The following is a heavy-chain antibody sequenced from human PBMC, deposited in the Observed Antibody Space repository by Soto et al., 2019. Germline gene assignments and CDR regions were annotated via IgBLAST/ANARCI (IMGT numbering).Heavy chain of an antibody. CDR3: ARDFTAGATYSGPSYYAMDV. CDR2: IRYDGSNQ. CDR1: GFTFSTYG. D-gene: IGHD1-26*01. Sequence: PGGSLRLSCAASGFTFSTYGMHWVRQAPGKGLEWVAGIRYDGSNQYYADSVKGQFTISRDNSKNTLYMKMDSLRADDTAVYYCARDFTAGATYSGPSYYAMDVWGQGTTVTVSS. J-gene: IGHJ6*02. V-gene: IGHV3-33*01.